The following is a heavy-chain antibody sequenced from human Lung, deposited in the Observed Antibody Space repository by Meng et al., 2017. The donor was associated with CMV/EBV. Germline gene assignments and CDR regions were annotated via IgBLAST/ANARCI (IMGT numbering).Heavy chain of an antibody. Sequence: ASVKVSCKASGYIFTNYGISWVRQAPGQGLEWMGWISAYSGNTNFAQNLQGRVTMTTDTSTNTAYMELRSLRSDDTAVYYCARNTIFGVVIIPWFDYWGQGTLVXVSS. J-gene: IGHJ4*02. CDR1: GYIFTNYG. D-gene: IGHD3-3*01. CDR3: ARNTIFGVVIIPWFDY. CDR2: ISAYSGNT. V-gene: IGHV1-18*01.